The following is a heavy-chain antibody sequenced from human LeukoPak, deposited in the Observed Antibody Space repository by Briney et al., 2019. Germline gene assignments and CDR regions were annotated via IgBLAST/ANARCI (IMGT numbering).Heavy chain of an antibody. CDR2: ISYDGSNK. CDR1: GFTFSSYG. D-gene: IGHD3-10*01. J-gene: IGHJ6*02. CDR3: AKDSLGRFGELLYLCYYYGMDV. V-gene: IGHV3-30*18. Sequence: GGSLRLSCAASGFTFSSYGMHWVRQAPGGGVEWVAVISYDGSNKYYADSVKGRFTISRDNSKNTLYLQMNSLRAEDTAVYYCAKDSLGRFGELLYLCYYYGMDVRGQGTTVTVSS.